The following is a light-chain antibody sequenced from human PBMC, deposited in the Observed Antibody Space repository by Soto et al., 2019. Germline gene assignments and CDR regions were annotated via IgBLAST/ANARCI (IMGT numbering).Light chain of an antibody. J-gene: IGKJ2*03. Sequence: EIVLTQSPGTLSLSPGERATLSCRASQSVSDNFLAWYQQKPGQAPRLLIYGASTRATGIPARFSGSGSGTDFTLTISRLEPEDFAVYYCQQCGTSDLYSFGQGNKVEIK. CDR1: QSVSDNF. V-gene: IGKV3-20*01. CDR2: GAS. CDR3: QQCGTSDLYS.